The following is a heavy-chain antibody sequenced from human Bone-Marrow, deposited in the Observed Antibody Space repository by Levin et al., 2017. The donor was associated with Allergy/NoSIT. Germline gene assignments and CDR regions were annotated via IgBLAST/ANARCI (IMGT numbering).Heavy chain of an antibody. J-gene: IGHJ4*02. CDR2: ISGSGGVP. D-gene: IGHD2-2*01. CDR3: AKEDCGSTTCYVAS. V-gene: IGHV3-23*01. Sequence: PGGSLRLSCSGSGFTFRSHAMSWVRQAPGKGLEWVASISGSGGVPFYADSVRGRFTISRDNSRNTLYLQMNSLSDEDTAVYYCAKEDCGSTTCYVASWGQGSQVTVSS. CDR1: GFTFRSHA.